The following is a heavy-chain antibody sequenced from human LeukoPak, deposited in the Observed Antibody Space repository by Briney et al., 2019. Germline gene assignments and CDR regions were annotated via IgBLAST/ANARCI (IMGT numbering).Heavy chain of an antibody. CDR1: GFTVSRNY. J-gene: IGHJ4*02. Sequence: GGSLRLSCAASGFTVSRNYMSWVRRAPGRGVEWVSVIYRGGSTYYADSVKGRFTISRDDSKNTLYLQMNSLRAEDTAVYYWARKLSSSWPLWGQGTLVTVSS. CDR2: IYRGGST. CDR3: ARKLSSSWPL. D-gene: IGHD6-13*01. V-gene: IGHV3-66*01.